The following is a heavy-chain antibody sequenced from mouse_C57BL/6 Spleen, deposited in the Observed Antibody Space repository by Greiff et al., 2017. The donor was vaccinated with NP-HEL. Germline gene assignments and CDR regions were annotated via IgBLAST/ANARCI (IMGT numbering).Heavy chain of an antibody. CDR3: ARRRVYYGSSDYAMDY. Sequence: VQLQQSGAELVRPGTSVKMSCKASGYTFTNYWIGWAKQRPGHGLEWIGDIYPGGGYTNYNEKFKGKATLTADKSSSTAYMQFSSLTSEDSAIYYCARRRVYYGSSDYAMDYWGQGTSVTVSS. CDR1: GYTFTNYW. D-gene: IGHD1-1*01. J-gene: IGHJ4*01. CDR2: IYPGGGYT. V-gene: IGHV1-63*01.